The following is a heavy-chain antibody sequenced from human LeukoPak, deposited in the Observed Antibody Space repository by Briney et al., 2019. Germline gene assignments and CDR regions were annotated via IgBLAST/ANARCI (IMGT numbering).Heavy chain of an antibody. V-gene: IGHV3-11*01. D-gene: IGHD2-21*01. CDR2: ISSSGSTI. J-gene: IGHJ4*02. Sequence: GGSLRLSCAASGFTFSDYYMSWIRQAPGKGLEWVSYISSSGSTIYYADSVKGRFTISRDNAKNSLYLQMNSLRAEDAAVYFCAKAPVTSCRGAYCYPFDSWGQGTLVTVSS. CDR3: AKAPVTSCRGAYCYPFDS. CDR1: GFTFSDYY.